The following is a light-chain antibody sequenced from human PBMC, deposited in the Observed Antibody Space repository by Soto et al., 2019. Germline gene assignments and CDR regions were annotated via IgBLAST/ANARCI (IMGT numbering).Light chain of an antibody. V-gene: IGKV1-17*01. CDR2: AAS. Sequence: DIQMTQSPSSLSASVGDRVTITCRASQGISNLLGWFQHKPGKAPKRLIYAASSLQGGVPSRFSGSGSGTQFALTITGLQPEDFADYYCLQHNTYPYTVGQGNKLEIK. CDR3: LQHNTYPYT. J-gene: IGKJ2*01. CDR1: QGISNL.